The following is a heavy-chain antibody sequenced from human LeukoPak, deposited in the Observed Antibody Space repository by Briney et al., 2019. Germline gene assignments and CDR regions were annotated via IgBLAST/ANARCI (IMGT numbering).Heavy chain of an antibody. Sequence: GGSLRLSCAASGFTFSSYAMSWVRQAPGKGLEWVSAISGRGGSTYYADSVKGRFTISRDNSKNTLYLQMNSLRAEDTAVYYCAKDHLHDILTGPDAFDIWGQGTMVTVSS. V-gene: IGHV3-23*01. CDR3: AKDHLHDILTGPDAFDI. CDR1: GFTFSSYA. J-gene: IGHJ3*02. CDR2: ISGRGGST. D-gene: IGHD3-9*01.